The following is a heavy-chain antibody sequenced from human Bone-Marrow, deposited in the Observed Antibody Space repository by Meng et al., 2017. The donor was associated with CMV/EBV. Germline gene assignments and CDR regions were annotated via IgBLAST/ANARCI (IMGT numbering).Heavy chain of an antibody. CDR1: GYTFTSYY. CDR3: ARANSVGAGYYYYGMDV. D-gene: IGHD1-26*01. CDR2: INPSGGST. V-gene: IGHV1-46*01. Sequence: ASVKVSCKASGYTFTSYYMHWVRQAPGQGLEWMGIINPSGGSTSYAQKFQGRVTMTRDTSTSTVHMELSSLRSEDTAVYYCARANSVGAGYYYYGMDVWGQGTTVTVS. J-gene: IGHJ6*02.